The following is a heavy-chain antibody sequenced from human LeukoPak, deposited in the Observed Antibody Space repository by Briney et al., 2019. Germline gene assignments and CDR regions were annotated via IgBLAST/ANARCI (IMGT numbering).Heavy chain of an antibody. D-gene: IGHD3-10*01. Sequence: SETLSLTCTVSGGSISSSSYYWGWIRQPPGKGLEWIGGIYYSGSTYYNPSLKSRVTISVDTSKNQFSLKLSSVTAADTAVYYCARLRAVYYYGSWGQGTLVTVSS. CDR3: ARLRAVYYYGS. J-gene: IGHJ5*02. CDR2: IYYSGST. V-gene: IGHV4-39*01. CDR1: GGSISSSSYY.